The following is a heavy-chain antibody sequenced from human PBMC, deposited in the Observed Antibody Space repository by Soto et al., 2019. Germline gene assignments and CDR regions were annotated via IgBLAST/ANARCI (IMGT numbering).Heavy chain of an antibody. CDR1: GYSFTNFF. D-gene: IGHD2-15*01. V-gene: IGHV1-3*01. J-gene: IGHJ6*02. CDR3: AAPSYSNYYYYGMDV. CDR2: INAGNGNT. Sequence: EASVKVSCKASGYSFTNFFIHWVRQAPGQRLEWMGWINAGNGNTRYSQKFQGRVTMTRDTSASTAYMELSSLRSEDTAVYYCAAPSYSNYYYYGMDVWAQGTTVTVSS.